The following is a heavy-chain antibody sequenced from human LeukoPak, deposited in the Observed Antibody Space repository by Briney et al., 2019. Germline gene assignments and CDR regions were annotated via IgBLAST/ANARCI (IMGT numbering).Heavy chain of an antibody. CDR3: ARAPSSSSRGYYYYYMDV. J-gene: IGHJ6*03. D-gene: IGHD6-6*01. V-gene: IGHV4-59*12. CDR1: GGSISSYY. CDR2: IYYSGST. Sequence: SETLSLTCTVSGGSISSYYWSWIRQPPGKGLEWIGYIYYSGSTNYNPSLKSRVTISVDTSKNQFSLKLSSVTAADTAVYYCARAPSSSSRGYYYYYMDVWGKGTTVTVSS.